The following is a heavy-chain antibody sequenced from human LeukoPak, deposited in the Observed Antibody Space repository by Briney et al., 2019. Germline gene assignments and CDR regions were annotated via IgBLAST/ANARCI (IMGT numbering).Heavy chain of an antibody. CDR2: IIPIFGTA. Sequence: ASVKVSXKASGGTFSSYAISWVRQAPGQGLEWMGRIIPIFGTANYAQKFQGRVTITTDESTSTAYMELSSLRSEDTAVYYCATFWSGYYNYWGQGTLVTVSS. J-gene: IGHJ4*02. V-gene: IGHV1-69*05. CDR1: GGTFSSYA. D-gene: IGHD3-3*01. CDR3: ATFWSGYYNY.